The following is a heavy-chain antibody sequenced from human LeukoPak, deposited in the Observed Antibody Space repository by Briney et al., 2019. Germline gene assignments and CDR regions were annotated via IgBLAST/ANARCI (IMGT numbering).Heavy chain of an antibody. J-gene: IGHJ5*02. CDR3: ASLTTVVTDWFDP. CDR1: GGTFSSYA. CDR2: VIPIFGTA. D-gene: IGHD4-23*01. Sequence: SVKVSCKASGGTFSSYAISWVRQAPGQRLEWMGGVIPIFGTANYAQKFQGRVTITADESTSTAYMELSSLRSEDTAVYYCASLTTVVTDWFDPWGQGPLVTVSS. V-gene: IGHV1-69*13.